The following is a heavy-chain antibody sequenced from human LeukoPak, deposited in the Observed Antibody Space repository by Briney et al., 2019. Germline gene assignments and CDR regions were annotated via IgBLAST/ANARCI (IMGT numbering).Heavy chain of an antibody. CDR2: IYYSGRT. D-gene: IGHD3-22*01. V-gene: IGHV4-39*01. Sequence: SETLSLTCTVSGGSISSSTYYWDWIRQPPGEGLEWIGSIYYSGRTYYNPSLNSRVTISVDTSKDQFSLKLSSVTAADTAVYYCARQDDSSGYYAFDIWGQGTMVTVSS. CDR1: GGSISSSTYY. CDR3: ARQDDSSGYYAFDI. J-gene: IGHJ3*02.